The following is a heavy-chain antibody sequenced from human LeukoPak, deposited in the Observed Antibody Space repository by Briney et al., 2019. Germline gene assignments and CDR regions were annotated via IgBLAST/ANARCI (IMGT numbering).Heavy chain of an antibody. CDR2: IKQDGSEK. D-gene: IGHD1-7*01. J-gene: IGHJ4*02. V-gene: IGHV3-7*01. Sequence: GGSLRLSCAASGFTFSSYWMSWVRQAPGKGLEWVANIKQDGSEKHYVDSVKGRFTISRDNAKDSLYLQMNSLRAEDTAVYYCATAAYNWNYYFDYWGKGTLVSVSS. CDR1: GFTFSSYW. CDR3: ATAAYNWNYYFDY.